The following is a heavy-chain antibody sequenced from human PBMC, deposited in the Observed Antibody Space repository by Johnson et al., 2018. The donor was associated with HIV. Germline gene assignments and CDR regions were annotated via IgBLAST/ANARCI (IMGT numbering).Heavy chain of an antibody. D-gene: IGHD6-19*01. J-gene: IGHJ3*02. Sequence: QMLLVESGGGVVQPGRYMRLSCAASGFTFSSYAMNWVRQAPGKGLEWVAVISYDGNNKYSADSVKGRFTISRDNSKNTLYLQMNSLRAEDTAVYYCARHKAVADAFDIWGQGTVVTVS. CDR1: GFTFSSYA. CDR2: ISYDGNNK. CDR3: ARHKAVADAFDI. V-gene: IGHV3-30-3*01.